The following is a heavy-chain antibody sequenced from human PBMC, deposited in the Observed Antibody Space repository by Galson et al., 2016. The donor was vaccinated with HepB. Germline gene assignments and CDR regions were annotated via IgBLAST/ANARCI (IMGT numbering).Heavy chain of an antibody. J-gene: IGHJ5*02. CDR1: GYTFSTYA. Sequence: SVKVSCKASGYTFSTYAMHWVRQAPGQRLEWMGWINAVNGNTKYSQKFQGRVTITRDTSASTAYMELSSLRSEDTAVYYCARDGGSDSNWIAPWGQGTLVTVSS. V-gene: IGHV1-3*01. CDR3: ARDGGSDSNWIAP. CDR2: INAVNGNT. D-gene: IGHD1-26*01.